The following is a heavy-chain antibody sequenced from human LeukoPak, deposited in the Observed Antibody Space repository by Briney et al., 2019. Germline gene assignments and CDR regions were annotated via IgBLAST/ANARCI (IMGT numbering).Heavy chain of an antibody. J-gene: IGHJ6*02. CDR2: ISSSSSYI. D-gene: IGHD3-10*01. V-gene: IGHV3-21*01. Sequence: GGFLRLSCAASGFTFSSYSMNWVRQAPGKGLEWVSSISSSSSYIYYADSVKGRFTISRDNAKNSLYLQMNSLRAEDTAVYYCARDSQLWFGELLQSYYYGMDVWGQGTTVTVSS. CDR1: GFTFSSYS. CDR3: ARDSQLWFGELLQSYYYGMDV.